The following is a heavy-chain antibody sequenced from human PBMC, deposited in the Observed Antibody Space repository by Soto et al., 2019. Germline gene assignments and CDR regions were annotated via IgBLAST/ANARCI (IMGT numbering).Heavy chain of an antibody. D-gene: IGHD6-13*01. Sequence: QVQLVESGGGVVQPGRSLRLSCAASGFTFSSYAMHWVRQAPGKGLEWVAVISYDGSNKYYADSVKGRFTISRDNSKNTLYLQMTSLRAEDTAVYYCARGQQLVLNFDYWGQGTLVTVSS. V-gene: IGHV3-30-3*01. CDR2: ISYDGSNK. CDR1: GFTFSSYA. CDR3: ARGQQLVLNFDY. J-gene: IGHJ4*02.